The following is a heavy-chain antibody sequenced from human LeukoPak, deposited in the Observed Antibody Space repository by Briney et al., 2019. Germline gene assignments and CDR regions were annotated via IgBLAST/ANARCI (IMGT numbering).Heavy chain of an antibody. V-gene: IGHV3-9*01. J-gene: IGHJ3*02. CDR2: ISWNSGSI. CDR3: AKLVGTEAFDI. D-gene: IGHD6-19*01. CDR1: GVSFDGDD. Sequence: GESLRLSWAASGVSFDGDDMDGGRQAPGKGLEWFSGISWNSGSIGYADSVKSRFTISRDNAKNSLYLQMNSLRAEDTALYYWAKLVGTEAFDIWGQGTMVTVSS.